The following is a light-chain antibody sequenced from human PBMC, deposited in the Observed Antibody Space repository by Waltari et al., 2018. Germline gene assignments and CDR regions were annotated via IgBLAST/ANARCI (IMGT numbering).Light chain of an antibody. V-gene: IGKV1-5*03. CDR3: QHYDAYSAT. Sequence: DIQLTQSPSTLSASVGDSVTITCRASQTIDRSLAWYQQKPGKVPKLLIYKTSILESGVPSRFSGGGSGTEFTLTIASLQPDDFATYYCQHYDAYSATFGRGTKLEIK. CDR1: QTIDRS. J-gene: IGKJ4*02. CDR2: KTS.